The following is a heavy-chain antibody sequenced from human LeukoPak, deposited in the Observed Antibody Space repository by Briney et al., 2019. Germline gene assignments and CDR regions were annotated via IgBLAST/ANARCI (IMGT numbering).Heavy chain of an antibody. CDR2: INPNSGGT. CDR3: ATPLTRDFYDTFDY. CDR1: GYTFTGYY. V-gene: IGHV1-2*04. J-gene: IGHJ4*02. Sequence: ASVKVSCKASGYTFTGYYMHWVRQAPGQGLEWMGWINPNSGGTNYAQKFQGWVTMTRDTSISTAYMELSSLRSEDTAVYYCATPLTRDFYDTFDYWGQGTLVTVSS. D-gene: IGHD5/OR15-5a*01.